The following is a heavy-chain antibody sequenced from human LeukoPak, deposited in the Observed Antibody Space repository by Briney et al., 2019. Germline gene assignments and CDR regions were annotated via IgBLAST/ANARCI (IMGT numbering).Heavy chain of an antibody. V-gene: IGHV3-21*01. CDR1: GFTFSSYS. J-gene: IGHJ6*03. Sequence: GGSLRLSCAASGFTFSSYSMNWVRQAPGKGLEWVSSISGSSNYIYYADSVKGRFTISRDNAKNSLYLQMNSLRAEDTAVYYCARDSSGWYRGYDDNYYYYMDVWGKGTTVTVSS. D-gene: IGHD6-19*01. CDR2: ISGSSNYI. CDR3: ARDSSGWYRGYDDNYYYYMDV.